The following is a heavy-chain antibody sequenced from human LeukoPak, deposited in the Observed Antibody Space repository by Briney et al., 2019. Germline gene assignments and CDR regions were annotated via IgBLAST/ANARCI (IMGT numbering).Heavy chain of an antibody. J-gene: IGHJ4*02. CDR3: TRRYGGHSGWAGYHDS. D-gene: IGHD6-19*01. Sequence: GGSLRLSCAASGFTFNNFGMHWVRQAPGKGLEWVAFMGYEGIHKYYADSVRGRFTISKDNSKATLYLQMNSLRPEDTAVYYCTRRYGGHSGWAGYHDSWGQGTLVTVSS. V-gene: IGHV3-30*02. CDR2: MGYEGIHK. CDR1: GFTFNNFG.